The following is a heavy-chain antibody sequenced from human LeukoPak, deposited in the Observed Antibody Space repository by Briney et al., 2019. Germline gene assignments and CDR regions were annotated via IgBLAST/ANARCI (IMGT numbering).Heavy chain of an antibody. D-gene: IGHD3-3*01. CDR1: GFAFTSHS. V-gene: IGHV3-7*01. CDR3: AKDVYDFWSGFYYYYGMDV. J-gene: IGHJ6*02. CDR2: INQDGSEQ. Sequence: GGSLRLSCAASGFAFTSHSMTWVRQPPGKGLEWVANINQDGSEQYCVDSVKGRFTISRDNSKNTLYLQMNSLRAEDTAVYYCAKDVYDFWSGFYYYYGMDVWGQGTTVTVSS.